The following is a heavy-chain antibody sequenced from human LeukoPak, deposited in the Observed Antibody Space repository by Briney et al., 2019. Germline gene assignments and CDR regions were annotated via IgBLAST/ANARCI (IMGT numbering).Heavy chain of an antibody. D-gene: IGHD6-6*01. CDR3: ARGPNSNWSGLDF. V-gene: IGHV3-74*01. Sequence: GGSLRLSCAASGFIDSSNYMSWVRQAPGKGLVWVSRISPTGSTTSYADSVKGRFTVSRDNAKNTLYLQVNNLRAEDTAVYYCARGPNSNWSGLDFWGQGTLLTVSS. J-gene: IGHJ4*02. CDR2: ISPTGSTT. CDR1: GFIDSSNY.